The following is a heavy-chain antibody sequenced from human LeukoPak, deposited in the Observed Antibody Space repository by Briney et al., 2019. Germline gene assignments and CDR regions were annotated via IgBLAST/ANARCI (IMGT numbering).Heavy chain of an antibody. D-gene: IGHD5-12*01. CDR2: IYTSGST. CDR3: ARDLRYSGYDRNHYYYYYYMDV. CDR1: GGSISSGSDY. V-gene: IGHV4-61*02. J-gene: IGHJ6*03. Sequence: SETLSLTCTVSGGSISSGSDYCSWIRQPAGKGLEWIVRIYTSGSTYYNPSLKSRVTISVDTSKNQFSLKLSSVTAADTAVYYCARDLRYSGYDRNHYYYYYYMDVWGKGTTVTISS.